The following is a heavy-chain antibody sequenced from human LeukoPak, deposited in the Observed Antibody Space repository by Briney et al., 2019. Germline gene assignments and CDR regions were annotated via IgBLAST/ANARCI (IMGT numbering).Heavy chain of an antibody. D-gene: IGHD6-19*01. CDR3: TREGSGWFGIHFDY. Sequence: PSETLSLTCTVSGGSISSSSYYWGWIRQPPGKGLEWIGSIYYSGSTKYNPSLKSRVTISGDTSKNQFSLNLTSVTAADTAVYYCTREGSGWFGIHFDYWGQGILVTVSS. V-gene: IGHV4-39*07. CDR2: IYYSGST. J-gene: IGHJ4*02. CDR1: GGSISSSSYY.